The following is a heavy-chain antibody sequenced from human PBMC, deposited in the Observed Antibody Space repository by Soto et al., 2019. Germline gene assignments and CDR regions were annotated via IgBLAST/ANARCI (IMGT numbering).Heavy chain of an antibody. CDR3: ARLRITMVRGVILGWFDP. Sequence: PSETLSLTCAVSSGSISSSNWWSWVRQPPGKGLEWIGEIYHSGSTNYNPSLKSRVTISVDKSKNQFSLKLSSVTAADTAVYYCARLRITMVRGVILGWFDPWGQGTLVTVSS. J-gene: IGHJ5*02. D-gene: IGHD3-10*01. CDR1: SGSISSSNW. CDR2: IYHSGST. V-gene: IGHV4-4*02.